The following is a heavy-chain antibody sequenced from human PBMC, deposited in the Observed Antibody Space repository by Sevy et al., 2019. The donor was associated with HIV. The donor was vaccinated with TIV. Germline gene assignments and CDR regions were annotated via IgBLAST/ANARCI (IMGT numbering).Heavy chain of an antibody. Sequence: QPLSLTCTVSGGSIRSGRYYWTWIRQPAGKGLEWVGRIFPSGGSDFNPSMMSRVSMSIDTSKKQFSLRLTSVTAADTAIYYCARADGDGYNYGYFDSWGPGTLVTVSS. CDR1: GGSIRSGRYY. V-gene: IGHV4-61*02. D-gene: IGHD5-12*01. J-gene: IGHJ4*02. CDR3: ARADGDGYNYGYFDS. CDR2: IFPSGGS.